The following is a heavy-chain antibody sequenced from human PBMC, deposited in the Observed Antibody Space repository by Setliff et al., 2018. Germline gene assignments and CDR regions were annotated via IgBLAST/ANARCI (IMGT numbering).Heavy chain of an antibody. CDR3: AHTKQQQWLVPFFFDF. D-gene: IGHD6-19*01. CDR1: GFSLSSSGVG. Sequence: SGPTLVNPTQTLTLTCTFSGFSLSSSGVGVGWIRQPPGKALEWLALINWNEDKRYSPSLRTRLTITKDTSENQVVLAMTNMDPVDTATYYCAHTKQQQWLVPFFFDFWGQGTPVTVSS. V-gene: IGHV2-5*01. J-gene: IGHJ4*02. CDR2: INWNEDK.